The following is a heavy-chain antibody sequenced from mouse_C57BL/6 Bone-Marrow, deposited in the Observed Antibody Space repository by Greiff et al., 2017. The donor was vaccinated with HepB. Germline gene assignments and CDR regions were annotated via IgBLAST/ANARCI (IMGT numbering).Heavy chain of an antibody. J-gene: IGHJ3*01. V-gene: IGHV1-61*01. CDR2: IYPSDSET. CDR3: AIGGYSNYLAWFAY. Sequence: QVQLQQSGAELVRPGSSVKLSCKASGYTFTSYWMDWVKQRPGQGLEWIGNIYPSDSETHYNQKFKDKATLTVDKSSSTAYMQLSSLTSEDSAVYYCAIGGYSNYLAWFAYWGQGTLVTVSA. D-gene: IGHD2-5*01. CDR1: GYTFTSYW.